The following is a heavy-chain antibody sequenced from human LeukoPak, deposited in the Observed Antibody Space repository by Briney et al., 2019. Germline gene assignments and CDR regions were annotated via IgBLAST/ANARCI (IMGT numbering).Heavy chain of an antibody. CDR2: ISYDGSNK. V-gene: IGHV3-30-3*01. D-gene: IGHD1-7*01. CDR1: GFAFSSYA. J-gene: IGHJ6*02. CDR3: AKDVGTNYEYYGMDV. Sequence: PGRSLRLSCAASGFAFSSYAKHWVRQAPGKGLEWVAVISYDGSNKYYADSVKGRFTISRDNSKNTLYLQMNSLRAEDTAVYFCAKDVGTNYEYYGMDVWGQGTTVTVTS.